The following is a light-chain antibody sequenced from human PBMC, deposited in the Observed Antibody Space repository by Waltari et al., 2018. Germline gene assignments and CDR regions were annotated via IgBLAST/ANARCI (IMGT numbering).Light chain of an antibody. Sequence: QSALTQPASVSGSPGQSITISCTGTSDDIGAFTFFSWYQQQSGEAPKLLLSDVSNRPSGISNRFSGSKSGTTASLTISGLQADDEADYFCSSYSTDNSVVFGGGTRLTVL. V-gene: IGLV2-14*01. J-gene: IGLJ2*01. CDR2: DVS. CDR1: SDDIGAFTF. CDR3: SSYSTDNSVV.